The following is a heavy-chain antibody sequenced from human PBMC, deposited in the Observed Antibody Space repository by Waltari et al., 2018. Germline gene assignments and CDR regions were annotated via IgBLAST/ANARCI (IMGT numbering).Heavy chain of an antibody. CDR1: GYTFTDYD. CDR2: MNPDIGTT. Sequence: QVQLVQSGAEVTKPGASLKVSCKASGYTFTDYDINWVRLATGQGLEWMGGMNPDIGTTGFAEKFQGRLAMTRDTSINTVYLDLSGLRSDDTAVYFCARDPGPIVGAPDLWGQGTLVTVFS. CDR3: ARDPGPIVGAPDL. V-gene: IGHV1-8*01. J-gene: IGHJ5*02. D-gene: IGHD1-26*01.